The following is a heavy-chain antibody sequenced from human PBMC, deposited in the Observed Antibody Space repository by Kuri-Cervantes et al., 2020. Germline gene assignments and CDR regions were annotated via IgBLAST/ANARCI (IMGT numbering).Heavy chain of an antibody. CDR2: SYYNGNS. CDR1: GYSISSGYY. V-gene: IGHV4-38-2*01. CDR3: ARYGTHNAAAAGRGWFDP. J-gene: IGHJ5*02. Sequence: ESLKISCAVSGYSISSGYYWGCTRQPPGKGLEWIGISYYNGNSYYNPSLKSRVTISVDRSKNQFSLKVTSLTATDTAVYYCARYGTHNAAAAGRGWFDPWGQGTLVTVSS. D-gene: IGHD6-13*01.